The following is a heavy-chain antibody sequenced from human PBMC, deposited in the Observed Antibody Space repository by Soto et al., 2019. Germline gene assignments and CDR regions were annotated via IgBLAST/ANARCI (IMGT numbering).Heavy chain of an antibody. CDR2: ISWNSGSI. V-gene: IGHV3-9*01. CDR1: GFTFDDYA. CDR3: AKDHYYGLDAFDI. D-gene: IGHD3-10*01. J-gene: IGHJ3*02. Sequence: EVQLVESGGGLVQPGRSLRLSCAASGFTFDDYAMHWVRQAPGKGLEWVSGISWNSGSIGYADSVKGRFTISRDNAKNSLYLQMNSLRAEDTALYYCAKDHYYGLDAFDIWGQGTMVTVSS.